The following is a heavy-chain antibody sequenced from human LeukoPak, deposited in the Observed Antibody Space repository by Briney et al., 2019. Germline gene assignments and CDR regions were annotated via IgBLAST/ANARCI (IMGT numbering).Heavy chain of an antibody. Sequence: PGRSLRLSCAASGFTFSSYAMHWVRQAPGKGLEWVAVISYDGSNKYYADSVKGRFTISRENSKNTLYLQMNSLRAEDTAVYYCARVSLWFGELSAFEYWGQGTLVTVSS. CDR1: GFTFSSYA. J-gene: IGHJ4*02. D-gene: IGHD3-10*01. CDR3: ARVSLWFGELSAFEY. CDR2: ISYDGSNK. V-gene: IGHV3-30*01.